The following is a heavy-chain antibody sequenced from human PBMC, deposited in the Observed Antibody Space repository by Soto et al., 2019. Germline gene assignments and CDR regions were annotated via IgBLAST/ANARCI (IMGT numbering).Heavy chain of an antibody. CDR2: IDTYGNTR. CDR1: GFTISTYW. V-gene: IGHV3-74*01. Sequence: SLRLSCAASGFTISTYWMHWVRQAPGKGLVWVSRIDTYGNTRSYADSVKGRFTISRDNAKNTLYLQMNNLRAEDTAVYYCASGTVESRYYFDYWGQGTLVTVSS. CDR3: ASGTVESRYYFDY. D-gene: IGHD1-26*01. J-gene: IGHJ4*02.